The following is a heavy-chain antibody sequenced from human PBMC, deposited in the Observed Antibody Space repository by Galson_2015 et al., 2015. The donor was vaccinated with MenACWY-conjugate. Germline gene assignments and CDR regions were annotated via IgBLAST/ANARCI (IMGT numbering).Heavy chain of an antibody. D-gene: IGHD5/OR15-5a*01. J-gene: IGHJ4*02. CDR1: GDSVSSDSAA. CDR3: ANEGAGLRG. Sequence: CAISGDSVSSDSAAWNWIRQSPSRGLEGLGRTCYRSKWYYDYALSVKSRLIINLDTSKNQFSLQLNSVTPEDTAVYYCANEGAGLRGWGQGTLVIVSS. CDR2: TCYRSKWYY. V-gene: IGHV6-1*01.